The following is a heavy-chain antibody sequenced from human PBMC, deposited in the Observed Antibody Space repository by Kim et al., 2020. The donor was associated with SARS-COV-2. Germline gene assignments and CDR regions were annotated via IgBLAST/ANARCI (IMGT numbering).Heavy chain of an antibody. CDR3: AKRIAAVGSHYFDY. Sequence: YADAWKGRFAIARDKSKNTMFLQMNSLGAEDTALYYCAKRIAAVGSHYFDYWGQGTLVTVSS. J-gene: IGHJ4*02. D-gene: IGHD6-13*01. V-gene: IGHV3-23*01.